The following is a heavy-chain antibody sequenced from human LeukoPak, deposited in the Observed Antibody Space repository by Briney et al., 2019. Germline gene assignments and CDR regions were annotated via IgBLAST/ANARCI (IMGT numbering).Heavy chain of an antibody. D-gene: IGHD4-11*01. V-gene: IGHV1-2*02. CDR1: GYTFTGYY. CDR2: INPNSGGT. CDR3: ARAVHSTVTHYIDF. J-gene: IGHJ4*02. Sequence: GASVKVSCKASGYTFTGYYMHWVRQAPGQGLEWMGWINPNSGGTNYAQKLQGRVTMTRDTSTSTVYMELSRLRSEDTAVYYCARAVHSTVTHYIDFWGQGTLVTVSS.